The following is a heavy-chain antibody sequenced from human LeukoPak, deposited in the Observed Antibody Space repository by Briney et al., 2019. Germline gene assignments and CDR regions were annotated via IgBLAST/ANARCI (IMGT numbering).Heavy chain of an antibody. CDR3: ARDPTQFMTTVTTQGFDP. Sequence: SQTLSLTCAISGDSVSSNSAAWNWIRQSPSRGLEWLGRTFYRSKWYNDYAVSVKSRITINPDTSKNQFSLQLNSVTPEDTAVYYCARDPTQFMTTVTTQGFDPWGQGTLVTVSS. D-gene: IGHD4-17*01. V-gene: IGHV6-1*01. CDR1: GDSVSSNSAA. J-gene: IGHJ5*02. CDR2: TFYRSKWYN.